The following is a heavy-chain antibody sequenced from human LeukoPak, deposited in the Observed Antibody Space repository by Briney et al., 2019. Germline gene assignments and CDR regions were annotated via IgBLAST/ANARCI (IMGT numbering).Heavy chain of an antibody. V-gene: IGHV4-4*07. CDR1: GGSISSYY. CDR2: IYTSGST. J-gene: IGHJ3*02. Sequence: PSETLSLTCTVSGGSISSYYWSWIRQPAGKGLEWIGRIYTSGSTNYNPSLKSRVTMSVDTSKNQFSLKLSSVTAADTAVYYCARAPSDSSGYQRGMIAFDIWGQGTMVTVSS. D-gene: IGHD3-22*01. CDR3: ARAPSDSSGYQRGMIAFDI.